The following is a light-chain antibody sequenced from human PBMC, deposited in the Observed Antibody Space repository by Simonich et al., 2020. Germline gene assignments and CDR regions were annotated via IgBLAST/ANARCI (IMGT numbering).Light chain of an antibody. Sequence: AIRMTQSPSALSASTGDRVTITCRASQGISSYLAWYQQKPGKAPKLLIYAASTLQSGVPSRFSGSGSGTDFTLTISCLQSEDFATYYCLQYNSYSPTFGGGTKVEIK. CDR1: QGISSY. CDR2: AAS. V-gene: IGKV1-8*01. J-gene: IGKJ4*01. CDR3: LQYNSYSPT.